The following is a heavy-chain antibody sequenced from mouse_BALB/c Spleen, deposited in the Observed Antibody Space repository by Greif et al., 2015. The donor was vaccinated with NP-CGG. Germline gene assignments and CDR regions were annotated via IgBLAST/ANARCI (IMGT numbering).Heavy chain of an antibody. J-gene: IGHJ1*01. CDR2: IDPANGNT. CDR3: ANWDWYFDV. CDR1: GFNIKDTY. Sequence: VQLQQPGAELVKPGASVKLSCTASGFNIKDTYMHWVKQRPEQGLEWIGRIDPANGNTKYDPKFQGKATITADTSSNTACLQLSSLTSEDTAVYYCANWDWYFDVWGAGTTVTVSS. V-gene: IGHV14-3*02. D-gene: IGHD4-1*01.